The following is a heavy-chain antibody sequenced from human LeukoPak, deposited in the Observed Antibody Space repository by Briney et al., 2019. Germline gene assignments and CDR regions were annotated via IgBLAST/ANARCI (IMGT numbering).Heavy chain of an antibody. V-gene: IGHV3-23*01. Sequence: GGSLRLSCAASGFRFSNYGMNWVRQAPGKGLEWVSGIIGSGGTTYYAESVKGRFTISRDNSKNTLYLQMNSLRAEDTAVYYCARRAGAYSHPYDYWGQGTLVTVSS. D-gene: IGHD4/OR15-4a*01. J-gene: IGHJ4*02. CDR1: GFRFSNYG. CDR3: ARRAGAYSHPYDY. CDR2: IIGSGGTT.